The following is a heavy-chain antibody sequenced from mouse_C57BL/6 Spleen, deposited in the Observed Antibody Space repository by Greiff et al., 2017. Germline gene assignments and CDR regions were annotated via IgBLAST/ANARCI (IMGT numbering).Heavy chain of an antibody. CDR2: IYPYNGVS. CDR1: GYSFTGYY. D-gene: IGHD1-1*01. V-gene: IGHV1-31*01. J-gene: IGHJ1*03. Sequence: EVQLVESGPELVKPGASVKISCKASGYSFTGYYMHWVKQSHGNILDWIGYIYPYNGVSSYNQKFKGKATLTVDKSSSTAYMELRSLTSEDSAVYYCAREDYGSSKWYFDVWGTGTTVTVSS. CDR3: AREDYGSSKWYFDV.